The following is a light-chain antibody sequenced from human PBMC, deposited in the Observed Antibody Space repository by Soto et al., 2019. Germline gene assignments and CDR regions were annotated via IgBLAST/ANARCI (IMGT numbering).Light chain of an antibody. Sequence: DIQMTQSPSSVSASVGDRVTITCRASQGIGDRLAWYQQRPGKVPQLVVYFASTLPSGVPSRFSASGSGAEFILTTNPLQAEDFATYYCLHTFSFPRTFGQGTKVEVK. CDR1: QGIGDR. CDR2: FAS. CDR3: LHTFSFPRT. V-gene: IGKV1-12*01. J-gene: IGKJ1*01.